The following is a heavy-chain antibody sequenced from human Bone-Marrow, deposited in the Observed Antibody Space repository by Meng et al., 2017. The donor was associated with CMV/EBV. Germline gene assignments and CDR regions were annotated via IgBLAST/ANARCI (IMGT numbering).Heavy chain of an antibody. CDR3: ARVRYYGAFKI. CDR1: GFTFDDYA. CDR2: INWNGGST. D-gene: IGHD1-26*01. Sequence: GESLKISCAASGFTFDDYAMRWVRQAPGKGLEWVSGINWNGGSTGYADSVKGRFTISRDNAKNSLYLQVNSLRAEDTALYYCARVRYYGAFKIWGQGTMVTVSS. J-gene: IGHJ3*02. V-gene: IGHV3-20*04.